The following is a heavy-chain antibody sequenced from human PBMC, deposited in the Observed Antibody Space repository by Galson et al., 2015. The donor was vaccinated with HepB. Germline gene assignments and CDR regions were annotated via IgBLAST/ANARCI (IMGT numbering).Heavy chain of an antibody. J-gene: IGHJ5*02. CDR2: INPNSGGT. D-gene: IGHD2-2*02. CDR1: GYTFTGYY. V-gene: IGHV1-2*02. Sequence: SVKVSCKASGYTFTGYYMHWVRQAPGQGLEWMGWINPNSGGTNYAQKFQGRVTMTRDTSISTAYMELSRLRSDDTAVYYCAREVSAILGNWFAPWGQGTRFTVSS. CDR3: AREVSAILGNWFAP.